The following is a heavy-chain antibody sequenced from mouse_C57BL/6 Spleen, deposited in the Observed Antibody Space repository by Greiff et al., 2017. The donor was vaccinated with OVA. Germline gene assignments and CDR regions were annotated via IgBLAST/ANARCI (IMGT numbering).Heavy chain of an antibody. Sequence: ESGPGLVQPSQSLSLTCSVTGYSFTSGYYWYWLRQFPGNLLEWMGYISYDGSNNYNPSLKNRISIPRDKSKNQFFLQLNCVTPEDTATYDGASEWGYSSGYAMDYWGQGTSVTVSS. CDR2: ISYDGSN. J-gene: IGHJ4*01. V-gene: IGHV3-6*01. D-gene: IGHD3-2*02. CDR3: ASEWGYSSGYAMDY. CDR1: GYSFTSGYY.